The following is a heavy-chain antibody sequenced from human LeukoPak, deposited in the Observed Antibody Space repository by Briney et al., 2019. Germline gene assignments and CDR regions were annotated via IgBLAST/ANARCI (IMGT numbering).Heavy chain of an antibody. Sequence: GESLKTSCKGSGYSFTSYWIGWVRQMPGKGLEWMGIVYPGDSDTRYSPSFQGQVTISADKSISTAYLQWSSLKASDTAMYYCARLGAVVVAATRAWFDPWGQGTLVTVSS. J-gene: IGHJ5*02. CDR1: GYSFTSYW. D-gene: IGHD2-15*01. CDR2: VYPGDSDT. V-gene: IGHV5-51*01. CDR3: ARLGAVVVAATRAWFDP.